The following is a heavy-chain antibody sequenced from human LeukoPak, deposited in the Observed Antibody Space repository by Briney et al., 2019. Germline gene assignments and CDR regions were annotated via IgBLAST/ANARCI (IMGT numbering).Heavy chain of an antibody. Sequence: KSSETLSLTCTVSGGSISSGGYYWSWIRQHPGKGLEWIGYIYYSGSTYYNPSLKSRVTISVDTSKNQYSLKLSSVTAADTAVYYCARGTAIDYGGPPGPLRYWGQGTLVTVSS. V-gene: IGHV4-31*03. CDR1: GGSISSGGYY. J-gene: IGHJ4*02. CDR2: IYYSGST. CDR3: ARGTAIDYGGPPGPLRY. D-gene: IGHD4-23*01.